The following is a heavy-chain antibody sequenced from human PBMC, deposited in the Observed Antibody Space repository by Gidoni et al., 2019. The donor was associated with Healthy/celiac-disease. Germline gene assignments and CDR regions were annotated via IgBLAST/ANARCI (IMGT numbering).Heavy chain of an antibody. D-gene: IGHD1-26*01. CDR3: ARSPTTSPKRYFDY. V-gene: IGHV4-39*01. CDR2: IYYSGST. CDR1: GGSIRRSSYY. J-gene: IGHJ4*02. Sequence: QLQLQESCPGLVKPSETLSLTCTVSGGSIRRSSYYWGWIRQPPGKGLEWIGSIYYSGSTYYNPSLKSRVTISVDTSKNQFSLKLSSVTAADTAVYYCARSPTTSPKRYFDYWGQGTLVTVSS.